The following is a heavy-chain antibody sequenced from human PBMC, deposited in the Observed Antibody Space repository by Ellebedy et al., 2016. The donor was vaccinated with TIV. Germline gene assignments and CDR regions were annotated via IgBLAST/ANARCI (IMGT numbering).Heavy chain of an antibody. J-gene: IGHJ4*02. CDR3: AKDVRAPPY. CDR1: GFTFSTYW. CDR2: IDIRGNT. V-gene: IGHV3-23*01. Sequence: GGSLRLSCAASGFTFSTYWMSWVRQAPGKGLEWVSTIDIRGNTYYADSVRGLFTISKDNSKNTLFLQKNSRRADDTAVYYCAKDVRAPPYWGQGTLVTVSS.